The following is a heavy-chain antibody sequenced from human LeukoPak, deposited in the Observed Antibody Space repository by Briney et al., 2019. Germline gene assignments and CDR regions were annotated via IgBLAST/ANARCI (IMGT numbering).Heavy chain of an antibody. J-gene: IGHJ5*02. CDR1: GGSFSGYY. D-gene: IGHD2-2*01. Sequence: SETLSLTCAVYGGSFSGYYWSWIRQPPGKGLGWIGEINHSGSTNYNPSLKSRVTISVDTSKNQFSLKLSSVTAADTAVYYCARTIVVVPAALNWFDPWGQGTLVTVSS. CDR3: ARTIVVVPAALNWFDP. V-gene: IGHV4-34*01. CDR2: INHSGST.